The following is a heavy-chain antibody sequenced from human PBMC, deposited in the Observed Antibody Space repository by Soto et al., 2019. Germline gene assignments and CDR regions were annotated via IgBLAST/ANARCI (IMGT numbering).Heavy chain of an antibody. CDR1: GFTFSNYA. V-gene: IGHV3-23*01. D-gene: IGHD2-15*01. CDR3: AKVVFVGLAPFDY. Sequence: EVQLLESGGGLVQPGGSLRLSCVASGFTFSNYAMSWVRQSPGKGLEWVSSISTSGGSTYYADSVKGRFTISRDNPKNPLNLQWNNMRAEDTAVYYCAKVVFVGLAPFDYWGQGTLVTV. CDR2: ISTSGGST. J-gene: IGHJ4*02.